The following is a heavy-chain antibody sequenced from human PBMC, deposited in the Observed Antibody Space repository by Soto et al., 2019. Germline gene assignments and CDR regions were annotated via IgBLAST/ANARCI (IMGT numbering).Heavy chain of an antibody. J-gene: IGHJ4*02. CDR1: GFTFSNYN. V-gene: IGHV3-21*01. CDR3: ARVYYFDSSGYLY. Sequence: GGSLRLSCAASGFTFSNYNMNWVRQAPGKGLEWVSSISSGSDYIYYADTVKGRFTISRDNAKNSLFLQMNSLRAEDTAVYYCARVYYFDSSGYLYWGQGTLVTVSS. D-gene: IGHD3-22*01. CDR2: ISSGSDYI.